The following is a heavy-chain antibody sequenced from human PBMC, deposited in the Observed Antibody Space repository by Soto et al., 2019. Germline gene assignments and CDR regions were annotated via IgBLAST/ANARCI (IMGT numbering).Heavy chain of an antibody. CDR1: GFTFDDYG. D-gene: IGHD2-15*01. CDR3: ARVMRYCSGGRCYSGGIDY. J-gene: IGHJ4*02. V-gene: IGHV3-20*01. CDR2: INWNGGST. Sequence: EVQLVESGGGVVRPGGSLRLSCAASGFTFDDYGMSWVRQAPGKGLEWGSGINWNGGSTGYGDSVKGRFTISRDNAKNYLYLQMNSLRAEDTALYHCARVMRYCSGGRCYSGGIDYWGQGTLFTVSS.